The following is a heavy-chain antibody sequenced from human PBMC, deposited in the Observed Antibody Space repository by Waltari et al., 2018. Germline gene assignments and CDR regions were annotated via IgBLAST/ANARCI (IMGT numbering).Heavy chain of an antibody. D-gene: IGHD6-13*01. CDR3: ASVSSPGIAAAGRNHWFDP. V-gene: IGHV4-59*01. Sequence: QVQLQESGPGLVKPSETLSLTCTVSGGSISSYYWSWIRQPPGKGLEWIGYIEYSGSTPYNTLLKTRVTISVDPSKNQCSLNRSAVTPADTAVYYCASVSSPGIAAAGRNHWFDPWGQGTLVTVSS. CDR2: IEYSGST. J-gene: IGHJ5*02. CDR1: GGSISSYY.